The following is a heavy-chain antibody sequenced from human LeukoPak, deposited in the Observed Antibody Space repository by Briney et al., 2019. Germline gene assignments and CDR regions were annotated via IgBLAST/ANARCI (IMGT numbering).Heavy chain of an antibody. CDR3: AKSKAIAVAATGAFDI. Sequence: GGSLRLSCAASGFTFSSYAMSWVRQAPGKGLEWVSAISGSGGSTYYADSVKGRFTISRDNSKNTLYLQMNSLRAEDTAVYYCAKSKAIAVAATGAFDIWGQGIMVTVSS. V-gene: IGHV3-23*01. CDR2: ISGSGGST. D-gene: IGHD6-19*01. CDR1: GFTFSSYA. J-gene: IGHJ3*02.